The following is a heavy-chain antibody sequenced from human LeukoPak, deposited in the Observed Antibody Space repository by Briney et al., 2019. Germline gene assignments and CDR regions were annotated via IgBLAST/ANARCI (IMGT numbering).Heavy chain of an antibody. V-gene: IGHV1-69*05. Sequence: SVKVSCKASGGTFSSYAISWVRQAPGQGLEWMGRISPIFGTANYAQKFQGRVTITTDESTSTAYMELSSLRSEDTAVYYCARAYCSSTSCHYYFDYWGQGTLVTVS. CDR1: GGTFSSYA. D-gene: IGHD2-2*01. J-gene: IGHJ4*02. CDR3: ARAYCSSTSCHYYFDY. CDR2: ISPIFGTA.